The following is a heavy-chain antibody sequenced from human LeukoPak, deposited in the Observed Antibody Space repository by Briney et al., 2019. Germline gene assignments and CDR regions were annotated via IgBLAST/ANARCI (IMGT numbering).Heavy chain of an antibody. Sequence: SETLSLTCTVSGGSISSGSYYWSWIRQPAGKGLEWIGRIYTSGSTNHNPSLKSRVTISVDTSKNQFSLKLSSVTAADTAVYYCARIYSSPYRGFDPWGQGTLVTVSS. CDR1: GGSISSGSYY. V-gene: IGHV4-61*02. CDR2: IYTSGST. J-gene: IGHJ5*02. CDR3: ARIYSSPYRGFDP. D-gene: IGHD5-18*01.